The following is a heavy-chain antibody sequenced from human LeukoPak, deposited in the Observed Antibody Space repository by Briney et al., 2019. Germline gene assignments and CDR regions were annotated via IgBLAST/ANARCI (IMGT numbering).Heavy chain of an antibody. Sequence: ASVKVSCKASGYTFTGYYMHWVRQAPGQGLEWMGWINPNSGGTNYAQKFQGRVTMTEDTSTDTAYMELSSLRSEDTAVYYCATRKLYGSGSLELVDYWGQGTLVTVSS. CDR3: ATRKLYGSGSLELVDY. V-gene: IGHV1-2*02. CDR1: GYTFTGYY. D-gene: IGHD3-10*01. J-gene: IGHJ4*02. CDR2: INPNSGGT.